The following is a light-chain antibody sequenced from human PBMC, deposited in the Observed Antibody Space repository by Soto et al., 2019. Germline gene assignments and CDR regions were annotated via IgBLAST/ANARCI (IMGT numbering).Light chain of an antibody. CDR1: SSDVGSYNL. CDR3: FSYAGENLDV. CDR2: EGT. Sequence: QSALTQPASVSASPGQSITIPCTGTSSDVGSYNLVSWFQQHPGKVPKLLIYEGTKRPSGLSDRFSGSKSGTTASLTISGLQAEDEAHYYCFSYAGENLDVFGPATHVTVL. V-gene: IGLV2-23*01. J-gene: IGLJ1*01.